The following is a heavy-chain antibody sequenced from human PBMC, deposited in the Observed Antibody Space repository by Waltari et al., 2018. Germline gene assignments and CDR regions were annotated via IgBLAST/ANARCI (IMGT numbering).Heavy chain of an antibody. CDR2: ISWNSGSI. Sequence: EVQLVESGGGLVQHGRSLRLSCAASGFTFDDYAMHWVRQAPGKGLEWVSGISWNSGSIGYADSVKGRFTISRDNAKNSLYLQMNSLRAEDTALYYCAKDRSGDFPDAFDIWGQGTMVTVSS. V-gene: IGHV3-9*01. J-gene: IGHJ3*02. CDR3: AKDRSGDFPDAFDI. D-gene: IGHD3-3*01. CDR1: GFTFDDYA.